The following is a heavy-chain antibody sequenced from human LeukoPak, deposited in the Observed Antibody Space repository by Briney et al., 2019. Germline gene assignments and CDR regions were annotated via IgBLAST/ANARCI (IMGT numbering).Heavy chain of an antibody. CDR1: GFTFRDFW. J-gene: IGHJ4*02. Sequence: GSLRLSCAASGFTFRDFWMHWVRQAPGKGVEWVANINQDGSEKYYVDSVKGRFTTSKDTANTSLDLQMNNLRAEDTALYYCARDRGYTSFDYWGQGILVTVSS. V-gene: IGHV3-7*01. D-gene: IGHD5-18*01. CDR3: ARDRGYTSFDY. CDR2: INQDGSEK.